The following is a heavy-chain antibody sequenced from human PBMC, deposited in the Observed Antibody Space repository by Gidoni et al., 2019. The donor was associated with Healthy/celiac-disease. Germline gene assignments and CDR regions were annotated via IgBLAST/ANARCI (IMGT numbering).Heavy chain of an antibody. CDR1: GGSISSYY. D-gene: IGHD3-22*01. CDR3: ARHYYDSSGYYYVWIDY. J-gene: IGHJ4*02. V-gene: IGHV4-59*08. Sequence: QVQLQESGPGLVKPSETLSLTCTVSGGSISSYYWSWIRQPPGKGLEWIGYIYYSGSTNYNPSLKSRVTISVDTSKNQFSLKLSSVTAADTAVYYCARHYYDSSGYYYVWIDYWGQGTLVTVSS. CDR2: IYYSGST.